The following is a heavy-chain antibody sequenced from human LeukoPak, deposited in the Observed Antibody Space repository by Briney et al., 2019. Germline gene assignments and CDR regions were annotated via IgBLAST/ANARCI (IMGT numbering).Heavy chain of an antibody. D-gene: IGHD3-10*01. CDR3: ASESSPSPYYYYGMDV. V-gene: IGHV4-34*01. CDR2: INHSGST. Sequence: KTSETLSLTCAVYGVSFSGYYRSWIRQPPGKGLEWIGEINHSGSTNYNPSLKSRVTISVGTSKNQFSLKLSSVTAADTAVYYCASESSPSPYYYYGMDVWGKGTTVTVSS. J-gene: IGHJ6*04. CDR1: GVSFSGYY.